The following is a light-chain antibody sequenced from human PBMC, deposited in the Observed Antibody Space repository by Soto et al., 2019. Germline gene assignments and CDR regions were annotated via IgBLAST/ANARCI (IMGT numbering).Light chain of an antibody. V-gene: IGKV3-11*01. CDR3: EHRSNWPLT. CDR2: DAF. J-gene: IGKJ4*01. Sequence: EIVLTQSPATLSLSPGERATLSCSASQSVSSYLAWYQQKPGQAPRLLVHDAFNRATDIPARFSGRGSGTDFTLNISSLEPDDLAVYYCEHRSNWPLTCGGGSKVLSK. CDR1: QSVSSY.